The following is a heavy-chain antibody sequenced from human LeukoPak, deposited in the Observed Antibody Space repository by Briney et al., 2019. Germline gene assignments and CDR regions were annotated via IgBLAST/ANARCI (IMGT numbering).Heavy chain of an antibody. V-gene: IGHV1-2*02. D-gene: IGHD3-3*01. Sequence: ASVKVSCKCSGYTFTAYYMHWVRQAPGQGLEWMGWINPNSGDTNYAQKFQGRVTMTRDTSISTAYMELSRLSSDDTAVYFCARERAGSGDYHLDYWGQGTLVTVSS. CDR1: GYTFTAYY. CDR3: ARERAGSGDYHLDY. CDR2: INPNSGDT. J-gene: IGHJ4*02.